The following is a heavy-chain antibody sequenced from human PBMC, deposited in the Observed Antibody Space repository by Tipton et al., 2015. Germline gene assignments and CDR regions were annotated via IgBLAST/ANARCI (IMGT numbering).Heavy chain of an antibody. V-gene: IGHV4-61*01. J-gene: IGHJ4*02. CDR3: ARERENSYGSFDH. CDR1: GGSVTSGSYY. CDR2: ISYTDGA. Sequence: TLSLTCTVSGGSVTSGSYYWSWIRQPPGKGLEWIGYISYTDGAHYNPALKSRVTISGDTSKNQFSLELNSVTAADTAVYYCARERENSYGSFDHWGQGSLVTVSS. D-gene: IGHD3-16*01.